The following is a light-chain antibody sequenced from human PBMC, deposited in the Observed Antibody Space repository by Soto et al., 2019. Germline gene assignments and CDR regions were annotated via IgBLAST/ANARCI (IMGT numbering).Light chain of an antibody. Sequence: DIQMTQSPSSVSASVGDRVTITCRASQGISSWLAWYQQKPGKAPKLLIYAASSLQSGVPSRFSGSRSGTEYTLTISSQQPEDVATYYCRQANRSPHTFGQGTKLEIK. CDR2: AAS. CDR1: QGISSW. J-gene: IGKJ2*01. V-gene: IGKV1-12*01. CDR3: RQANRSPHT.